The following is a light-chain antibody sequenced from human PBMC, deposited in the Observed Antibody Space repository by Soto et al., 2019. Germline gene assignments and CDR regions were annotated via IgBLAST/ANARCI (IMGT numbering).Light chain of an antibody. V-gene: IGKV3-15*01. J-gene: IGKJ2*01. Sequence: EIVMTQSPATLSVSPGERATLSRRASQSVSSNLAWYQQKPGQAPRLLIYGAFTRATGIPARFSGRGSGTEFTLTISSLQSEDCAVYYCQQCNDWPHTFGQGTKLEIK. CDR2: GAF. CDR1: QSVSSN. CDR3: QQCNDWPHT.